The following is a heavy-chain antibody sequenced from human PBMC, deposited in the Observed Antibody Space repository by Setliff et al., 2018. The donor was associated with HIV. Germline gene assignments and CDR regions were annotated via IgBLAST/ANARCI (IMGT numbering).Heavy chain of an antibody. CDR1: GGSITSGSDY. CDR2: IHVSGTT. J-gene: IGHJ3*02. D-gene: IGHD5-12*01. Sequence: SETLSLTCTVSGGSITSGSDYWSWIRQPAGEGLEWTGHIHVSGTTNYNPSLKSRVTMTTDTSTSTAYMELSTLRSEDTAVYFCARDGGYSGHQWFGDAFDIWGQGTMVTVSS. CDR3: ARDGGYSGHQWFGDAFDI. V-gene: IGHV4-61*10.